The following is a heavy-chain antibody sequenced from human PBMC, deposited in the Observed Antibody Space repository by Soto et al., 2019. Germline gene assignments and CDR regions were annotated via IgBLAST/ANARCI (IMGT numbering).Heavy chain of an antibody. V-gene: IGHV3-21*01. Sequence: GSLRLSCTDSGVSFSGHTMKWVRQAPGRGLEWVSSISQSSSQKYYADSVKGPSPISRDNANISLFLEMNPLTVDDTAVYSCATRRASCNSVSCHPENFDYWGQGSLVTVSS. CDR1: GVSFSGHT. D-gene: IGHD1-26*01. CDR2: ISQSSSQK. CDR3: ATRRASCNSVSCHPENFDY. J-gene: IGHJ4*02.